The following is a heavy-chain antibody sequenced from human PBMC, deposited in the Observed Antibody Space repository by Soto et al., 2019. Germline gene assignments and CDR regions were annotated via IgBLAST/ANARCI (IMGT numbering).Heavy chain of an antibody. CDR3: ATDANEYLWEYYFDF. D-gene: IGHD3-16*01. CDR2: ISHDGSND. CDR1: GFSFSSYG. Sequence: XESLRLSCAASGFSFSSYGKHGVRQAPAKGLEWVAFISHDGSNDYYADSVKGRYTISRDNSKSTVYLQMNSLRVEDTAVYYCATDANEYLWEYYFDFWGQGTLVTVSS. V-gene: IGHV3-30*03. J-gene: IGHJ4*02.